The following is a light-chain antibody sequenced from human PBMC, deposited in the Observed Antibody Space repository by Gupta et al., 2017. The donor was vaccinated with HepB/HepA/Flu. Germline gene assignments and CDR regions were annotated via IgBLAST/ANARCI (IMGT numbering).Light chain of an antibody. CDR2: LGS. CDR3: MQALESPRT. CDR1: QSLVHSNGYNY. V-gene: IGKV2-28*01. J-gene: IGKJ2*02. Sequence: TPGEPASISCRSSQSLVHSNGYNYLDWYLQKQGQSPQLLIYLGSNRASGVPDRFSGSGSGADFTLKISRVEADDVGVYYCMQALESPRTFGQGTNLEIK.